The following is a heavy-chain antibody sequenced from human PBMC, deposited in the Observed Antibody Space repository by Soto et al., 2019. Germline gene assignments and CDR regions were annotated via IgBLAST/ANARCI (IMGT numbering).Heavy chain of an antibody. CDR3: AKPNLFCSSTSCYDD. V-gene: IGHV3-23*01. D-gene: IGHD2-2*01. CDR1: GFTFSNAW. J-gene: IGHJ4*02. Sequence: GGSLRLSCAASGFTFSNAWMSWVRQAPGKGLEWVSVIGGSGGNTHYADSVKGRFTISRDNSKNTVYLQMNSLRGEDTAIYYCAKPNLFCSSTSCYDDWGQGTLVTVSS. CDR2: IGGSGGNT.